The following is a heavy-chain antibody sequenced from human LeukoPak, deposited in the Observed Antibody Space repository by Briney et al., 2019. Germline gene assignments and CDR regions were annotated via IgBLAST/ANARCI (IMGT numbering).Heavy chain of an antibody. CDR3: ARGGGYCSGGSCYLDY. J-gene: IGHJ4*02. CDR1: GGSFSGYY. Sequence: PSETLSLTCAVYGGSFSGYYWSWIRQPPGKGLEWIGEINHSGSTNYNPSLKSRVTISVDTSKNQFSLKLNSVTAADTAVYYCARGGGYCSGGSCYLDYWGQGTLVTFSS. D-gene: IGHD2-15*01. CDR2: INHSGST. V-gene: IGHV4-34*01.